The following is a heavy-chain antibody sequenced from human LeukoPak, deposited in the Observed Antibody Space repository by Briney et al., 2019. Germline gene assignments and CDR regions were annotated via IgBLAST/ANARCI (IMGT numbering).Heavy chain of an antibody. J-gene: IGHJ6*03. CDR1: GITFSSHA. V-gene: IGHV3-23*01. CDR3: AKGGAATMRGGYNYYYYYMEV. D-gene: IGHD5-24*01. CDR2: ISGSGGHT. Sequence: TGGSLRLSCAASGITFSSHAMSWVRQAPGKGLEWVSLISGSGGHTYYGDSVKGRFTISRDNSTNRLYLQMNSLRPEDTAVYYCAKGGAATMRGGYNYYYYYMEVWGRGTTVTVSS.